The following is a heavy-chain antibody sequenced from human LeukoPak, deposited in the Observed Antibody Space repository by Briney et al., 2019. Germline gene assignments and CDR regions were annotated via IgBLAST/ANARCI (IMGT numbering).Heavy chain of an antibody. Sequence: GGSLRLSCAASGFTFSSYGMHWVRQAPGKGLEWVAFIRYDGSNKYYADSVKGRFTISRDNSKNKLYLQMNSLRAEDTAVYYCAKESQYSSSWSTYYYYYYGMDVWGQGTTVTVSS. CDR1: GFTFSSYG. CDR3: AKESQYSSSWSTYYYYYYGMDV. V-gene: IGHV3-30*02. J-gene: IGHJ6*02. CDR2: IRYDGSNK. D-gene: IGHD6-13*01.